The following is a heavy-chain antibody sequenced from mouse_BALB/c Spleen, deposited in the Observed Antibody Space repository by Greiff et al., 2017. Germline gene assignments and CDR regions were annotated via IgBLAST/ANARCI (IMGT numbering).Heavy chain of an antibody. CDR2: IDPANGNT. J-gene: IGHJ3*01. V-gene: IGHV14-3*02. D-gene: IGHD1-1*01. CDR1: GFNIKDTY. CDR3: ASYYGRSGAY. Sequence: EVQLVESGAELVKPGASVKLSCTASGFNIKDTYMHWVKQRPEQGLEWIGRIDPANGNTKYDPKFQGKATITADTSSNTAYLQLSSLTSEDTAVYYCASYYGRSGAYWGQGTLVTVSA.